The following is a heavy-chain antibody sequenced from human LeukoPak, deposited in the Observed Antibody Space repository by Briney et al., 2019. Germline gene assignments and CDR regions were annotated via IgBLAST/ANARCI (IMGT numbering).Heavy chain of an antibody. V-gene: IGHV4-4*07. CDR1: GGSISSYY. D-gene: IGHD6-13*01. Sequence: SETLSLTCTVSGGSISSYYWSWIRQPAGKGLEWIGRIYTSGSTNYNPSLKSRVTMSVDTSKNQFSLKLSSVTAADTAVYYRARDRVSGGSSWMYYFDYWGQGTLVTVSS. CDR3: ARDRVSGGSSWMYYFDY. J-gene: IGHJ4*02. CDR2: IYTSGST.